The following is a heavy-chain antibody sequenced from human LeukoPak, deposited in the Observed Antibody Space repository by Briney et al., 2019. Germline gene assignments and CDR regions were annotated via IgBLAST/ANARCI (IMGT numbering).Heavy chain of an antibody. CDR3: AKDPYNWNYGSPFDY. D-gene: IGHD1-7*01. J-gene: IGHJ4*02. CDR2: INPIFGTA. Sequence: SVKVSCKASGGTFSSYAISWVRQAPGQGLEWMGGINPIFGTANYAQKFQGRVTITTDESTSTAYMELSSLRSEDTAVYYCAKDPYNWNYGSPFDYWGQGTLVTVSS. V-gene: IGHV1-69*05. CDR1: GGTFSSYA.